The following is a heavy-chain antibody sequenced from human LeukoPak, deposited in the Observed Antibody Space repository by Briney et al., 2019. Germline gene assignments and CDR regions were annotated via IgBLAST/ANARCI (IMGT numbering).Heavy chain of an antibody. D-gene: IGHD5-12*01. CDR2: ISWNSDTI. J-gene: IGHJ4*02. Sequence: GGSLRLSCAVSGFTFDDYAMHWVRQVPGKGLEWVLGISWNSDTIGLADSVKGRFTISGDNAKNSLYLQMNRLRAEDTALYNCATNGGGDSGYGNFDYWGREPWSPSPQ. CDR1: GFTFDDYA. V-gene: IGHV3-9*01. CDR3: ATNGGGDSGYGNFDY.